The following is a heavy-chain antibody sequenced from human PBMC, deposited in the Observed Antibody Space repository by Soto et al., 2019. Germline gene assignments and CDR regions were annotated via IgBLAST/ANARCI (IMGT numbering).Heavy chain of an antibody. D-gene: IGHD4-17*01. Sequence: GGSLRLSCAASGFTFSNYAMHWVRQAPGKGLEWVAVISYDGRDKKYADSVKGRFTISRDNSKNTLYLQMNSLRAEDTAVYYCAKDASTGAADYYFDYWGQGTLVTVSS. CDR2: ISYDGRDK. CDR1: GFTFSNYA. V-gene: IGHV3-30*04. CDR3: AKDASTGAADYYFDY. J-gene: IGHJ4*02.